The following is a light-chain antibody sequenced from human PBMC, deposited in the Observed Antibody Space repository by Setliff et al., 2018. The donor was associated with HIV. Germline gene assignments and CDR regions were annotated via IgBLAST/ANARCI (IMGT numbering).Light chain of an antibody. CDR2: EVS. Sequence: QSVLTQPPSASGSPGQSVTIFCTGTSSDVGAYYSVSWYQQHPGKSPKLIIYEVSKRPSGVPDRFSGSESGNTASLTVSGLQTEDEADYYCSSYAGSNNYVFGTGTKV. J-gene: IGLJ1*01. V-gene: IGLV2-8*01. CDR3: SSYAGSNNYV. CDR1: SSDVGAYYS.